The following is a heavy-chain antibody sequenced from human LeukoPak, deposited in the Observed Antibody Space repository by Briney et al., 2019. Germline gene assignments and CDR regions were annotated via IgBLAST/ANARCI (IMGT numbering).Heavy chain of an antibody. CDR1: GFTFSAYW. CDR3: ARVGCSGGSCIDY. J-gene: IGHJ4*02. Sequence: GGSLRLSCAVSGFTFSAYWMHWVREVPGKGLVWVSCIDGDGGSMNYADSVKGRFTISRDNAKNTLYLQMNSLRPEDTAVYYCARVGCSGGSCIDYWGQGTLVTVSS. CDR2: IDGDGGSM. V-gene: IGHV3-74*01. D-gene: IGHD2-15*01.